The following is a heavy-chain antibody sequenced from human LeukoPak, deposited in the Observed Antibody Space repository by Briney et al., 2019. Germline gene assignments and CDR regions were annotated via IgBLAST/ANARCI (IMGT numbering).Heavy chain of an antibody. CDR2: IRHTGST. CDR1: GGSFSDYY. V-gene: IGHV4-34*01. Sequence: PSETLSFTCGVYGGSFSDYYWSWIRQTPDLGLEWIWEIRHTGSTTYNPSLKSRVTMSVDTSKNQFSLKVTSVTAADTAVYFCERLISSTTCCHIDSWGQGTLVTVSS. D-gene: IGHD2-2*01. J-gene: IGHJ4*02. CDR3: ERLISSTTCCHIDS.